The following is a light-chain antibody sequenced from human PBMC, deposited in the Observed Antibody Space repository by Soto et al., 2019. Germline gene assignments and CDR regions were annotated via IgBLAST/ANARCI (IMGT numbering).Light chain of an antibody. V-gene: IGKV1-5*03. J-gene: IGKJ1*01. Sequence: DIQMTQSPSTLSASVGDSVTITCRASQNIDRWLAWYQQKPGKAPNLLIYGASNLESGVPSRFSGSGSGTEFTLTIIRLRPDDFATYYCQQYNSDPWTFGQGTKVEIK. CDR1: QNIDRW. CDR3: QQYNSDPWT. CDR2: GAS.